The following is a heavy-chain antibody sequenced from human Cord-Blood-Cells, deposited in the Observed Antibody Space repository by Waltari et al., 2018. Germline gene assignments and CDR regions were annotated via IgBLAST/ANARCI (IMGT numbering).Heavy chain of an antibody. CDR1: GYTLPELS. CDR3: ATFYGSGSYAFDY. Sequence: QVQLVQSGAEVKKPGASVKVSCKVSGYTLPELSMPSVRPAPGKGLEWMGGFDPEDGETIYAQKFQGRVTMTEDTSTDTAYMELSSLRSEDTAVYYCATFYGSGSYAFDYWGQGTLVTVSS. CDR2: FDPEDGET. D-gene: IGHD3-10*01. V-gene: IGHV1-24*01. J-gene: IGHJ4*02.